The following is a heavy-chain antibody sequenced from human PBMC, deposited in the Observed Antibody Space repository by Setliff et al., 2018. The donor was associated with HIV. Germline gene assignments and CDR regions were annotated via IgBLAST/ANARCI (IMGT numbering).Heavy chain of an antibody. V-gene: IGHV4-34*01. D-gene: IGHD3-3*01. Sequence: SETLSLTCAVYGGSFSGYYWSWIRQPPGKGLEWIGGINHGGMTNYNPSLKSRVFISLDTSKRQFSLKLTSVTAADTALYYCARDVMEYFGNYFDYWGQGALVTVS. CDR2: INHGGMT. J-gene: IGHJ4*02. CDR3: ARDVMEYFGNYFDY. CDR1: GGSFSGYY.